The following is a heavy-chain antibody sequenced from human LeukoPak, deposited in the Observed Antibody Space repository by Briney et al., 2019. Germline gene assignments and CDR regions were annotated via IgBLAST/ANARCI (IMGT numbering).Heavy chain of an antibody. CDR1: GYTFTGYY. D-gene: IGHD3-10*01. V-gene: IGHV1-2*02. J-gene: IGHJ6*03. Sequence: ASVKVCCKASGYTFTGYYMHWVRQAPGQGLEWMGWINPNSGGTNYAQKFQGRVTMTRDTSISTAYMELSRLRSDDTAVCYCARDYYGSGSFPPYYYYYYMDVWGKGTTVTVSS. CDR3: ARDYYGSGSFPPYYYYYYMDV. CDR2: INPNSGGT.